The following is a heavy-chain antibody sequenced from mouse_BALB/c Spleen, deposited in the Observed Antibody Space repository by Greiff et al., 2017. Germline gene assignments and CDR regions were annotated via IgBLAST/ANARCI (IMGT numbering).Heavy chain of an antibody. Sequence: EVQVVESGGDLVKPGGSLKLSCAASGFTFSSYGMSWVRQAPGKGLEWVARIRSKSNNYATYYADSVKDRFTISRDDSQSMLYLQMNNLKTEDTAMYYCVRTYYAMDYWGQGTSVTVSS. CDR1: GFTFSSYG. CDR2: IRSKSNNYAT. V-gene: IGHV10-1*02. J-gene: IGHJ4*01. CDR3: VRTYYAMDY.